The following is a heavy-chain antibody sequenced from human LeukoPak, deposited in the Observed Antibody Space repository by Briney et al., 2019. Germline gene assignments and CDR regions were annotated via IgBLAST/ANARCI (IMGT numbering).Heavy chain of an antibody. J-gene: IGHJ4*02. D-gene: IGHD2-2*01. CDR3: VSFYETY. CDR2: INSDGSWT. V-gene: IGHV3-74*01. CDR1: GFTFSSYT. Sequence: GGSLRLSCTASGFTFSSYTKTWVRQAPGKGLVWVSHINSDGSWTGYADSVKGRFTISKDNAKNTVYLQMNNLRAEDTAVYYCVSFYETYWGRGTLVTVSS.